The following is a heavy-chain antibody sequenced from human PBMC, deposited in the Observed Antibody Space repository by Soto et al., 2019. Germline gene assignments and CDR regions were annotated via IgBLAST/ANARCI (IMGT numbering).Heavy chain of an antibody. CDR3: GRGGSDSPRGMDV. CDR1: GFTFTRYS. J-gene: IGHJ6*02. CDR2: ISSTTNYI. D-gene: IGHD6-19*01. Sequence: DVQLVESGGGLVKPGGSLRLSCAASGFTFTRYSMNWVRQAPGKGLEWVSSISSTTNYIYYGDSMKGRFTISRDNAKNSLYLQMNSLRAEDTAVYYCGRGGSDSPRGMDVWGQGTTVTVSS. V-gene: IGHV3-21*06.